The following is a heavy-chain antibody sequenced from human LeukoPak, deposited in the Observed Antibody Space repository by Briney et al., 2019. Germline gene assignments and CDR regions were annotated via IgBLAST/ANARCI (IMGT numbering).Heavy chain of an antibody. D-gene: IGHD5-18*01. CDR2: INHSGST. CDR1: GGSFSGYY. CDR3: ARGPVVYSYGYLLWAFDI. V-gene: IGHV4-34*01. J-gene: IGHJ3*02. Sequence: PSETLSLTCAVYGGSFSGYYWSWIRQPPGKGLEGIGEINHSGSTNYNPSLKSRVTVSVDTSKNQFSLKLSSVTAADTAVYYFARGPVVYSYGYLLWAFDIWGQGTMVTVSS.